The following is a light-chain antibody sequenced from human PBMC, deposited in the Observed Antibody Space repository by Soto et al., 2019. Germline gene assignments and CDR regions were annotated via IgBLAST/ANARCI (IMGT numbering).Light chain of an antibody. V-gene: IGKV3-11*01. J-gene: IGKJ5*01. CDR1: QSLMNF. CDR3: QQRRNSPDA. CDR2: DAS. Sequence: IVLTQSPATLSLSPGETATLSCRASQSLMNFVAWYQHKPGQPPRLLFYDASKRATGVPTRFSGSGSGTDFTLTISSLKSEDFAVYYYQQRRNSPDAFGQGTGLEV.